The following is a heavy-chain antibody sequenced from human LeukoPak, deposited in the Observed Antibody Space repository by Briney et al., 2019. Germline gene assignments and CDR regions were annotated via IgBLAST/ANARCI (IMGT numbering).Heavy chain of an antibody. V-gene: IGHV3-23*01. J-gene: IGHJ4*02. CDR3: ARDPYGDYVFDY. Sequence: GGSLRLSCAASGFTFSSYAMSWVRQAPGKGLEWVSGISVSGVSTYYADSVKGRFTISRDNSKDTLYLQMNSLRAEDTALYYCARDPYGDYVFDYWGQGTLVTVSS. D-gene: IGHD4-17*01. CDR2: ISVSGVST. CDR1: GFTFSSYA.